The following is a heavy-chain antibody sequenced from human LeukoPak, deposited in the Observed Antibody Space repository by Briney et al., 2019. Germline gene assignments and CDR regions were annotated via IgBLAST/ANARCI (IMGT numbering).Heavy chain of an antibody. CDR2: ISGSGGST. V-gene: IGHV3-23*01. CDR3: AKPGLLWFGDRSDYFDY. Sequence: PGGSLRLSCAASGFTFSSYAMSWVRQAPGKWLEWVSAISGSGGSTYYADSVKGRFTISRDNSKNTLYLQMNNLRAEDTAVYYCAKPGLLWFGDRSDYFDYWGQGTLVTVSS. D-gene: IGHD3-10*01. J-gene: IGHJ4*02. CDR1: GFTFSSYA.